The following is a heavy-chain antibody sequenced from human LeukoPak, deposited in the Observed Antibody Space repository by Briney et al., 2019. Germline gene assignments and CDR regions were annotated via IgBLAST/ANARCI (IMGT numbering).Heavy chain of an antibody. V-gene: IGHV3-23*01. J-gene: IGHJ4*02. D-gene: IGHD2-2*01. CDR3: AKGPDIVVVPAAHFDY. CDR1: GFTFSSYA. CDR2: ISGSGGNT. Sequence: GGSLRLSCAASGFTFSSYAMSWVRQAPGKGLEWVSTISGSGGNTYYADSVKGRFTISRDNSKNTLYLQMNSLRAEDTAVYYCAKGPDIVVVPAAHFDYWGQGTLVTVSS.